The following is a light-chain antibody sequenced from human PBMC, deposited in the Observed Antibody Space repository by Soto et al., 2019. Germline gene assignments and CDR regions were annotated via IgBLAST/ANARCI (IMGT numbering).Light chain of an antibody. CDR2: GAS. CDR3: QHYNNWPRT. J-gene: IGKJ1*01. V-gene: IGKV3-15*01. CDR1: QSVSSN. Sequence: EIVMPHSPATLSVSPGERATLSCRASQSVSSNLAWYQQKPGQAPRLLIYGASTRATGIPARFSGSGSGTEFTLTISSLQSEDFAVYYCQHYNNWPRTFGQGTKVEIK.